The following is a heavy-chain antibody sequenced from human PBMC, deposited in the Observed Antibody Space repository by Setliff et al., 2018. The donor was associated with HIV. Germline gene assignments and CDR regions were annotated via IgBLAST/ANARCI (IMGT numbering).Heavy chain of an antibody. CDR3: ARVTVELYHDDARGFDP. CDR2: INPYNGNT. D-gene: IGHD3-22*01. V-gene: IGHV1-18*01. Sequence: ASVKVSCKASGYTFTSYGISWVRQAPGQGLEWMGWINPYNGNTSYAQKLQGRVTMTTDTSTSTAYMALMSLRSEDTAVYFCARVTVELYHDDARGFDPWGQGTLVTVSS. J-gene: IGHJ5*02. CDR1: GYTFTSYG.